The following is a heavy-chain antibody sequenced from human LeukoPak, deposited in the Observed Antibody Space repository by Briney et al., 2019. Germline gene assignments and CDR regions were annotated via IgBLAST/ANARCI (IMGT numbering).Heavy chain of an antibody. CDR2: IYYSGST. V-gene: IGHV4-59*01. D-gene: IGHD6-19*01. Sequence: SETLSLTCIVSGGSISSYSWNWIRQSPGKGLEWVGYIYYSGSTNYNPSLKSRVTISVDTSKNQFSLKLSSVTAADTAVYYCARVYSSGWFDYWGQGTLVTVSS. CDR3: ARVYSSGWFDY. J-gene: IGHJ4*02. CDR1: GGSISSYS.